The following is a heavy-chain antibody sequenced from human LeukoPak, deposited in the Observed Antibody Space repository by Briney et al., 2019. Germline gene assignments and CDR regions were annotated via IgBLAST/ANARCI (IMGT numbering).Heavy chain of an antibody. Sequence: SETLSLTCTVSLDSTTSNFWSWVRQPPGKGLEWIGEIHRSGSPNYNPSLQSRVTISIDRSRDQIVLELSSVTAADTAFYYCAREILGGFNPGAYWGQGTLVTVSS. CDR3: AREILGGFNPGAY. CDR2: IHRSGSP. V-gene: IGHV4-4*02. CDR1: LDSTTSNF. J-gene: IGHJ4*02. D-gene: IGHD1-14*01.